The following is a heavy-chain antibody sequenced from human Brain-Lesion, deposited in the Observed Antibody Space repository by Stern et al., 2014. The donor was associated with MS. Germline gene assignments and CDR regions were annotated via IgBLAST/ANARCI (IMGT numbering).Heavy chain of an antibody. CDR3: ARDKEDTNMAFRYFDN. D-gene: IGHD5-18*01. CDR2: IYTTGST. V-gene: IGHV4-61*02. CDR1: GGSVGSGSYD. J-gene: IGHJ4*02. Sequence: VQLVQSGPGLVKPSQTLSLTCTVSGGSVGSGSYDWSWIRQPAGKGLEWIGRIYTTGSTYYNPSLKSQFPISISTSKNQFSLNLPSVTAADTAVYYCARDKEDTNMAFRYFDNWGQGTLVTVSS.